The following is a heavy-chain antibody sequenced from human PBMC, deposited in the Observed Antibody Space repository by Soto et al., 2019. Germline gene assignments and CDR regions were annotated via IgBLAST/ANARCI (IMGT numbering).Heavy chain of an antibody. CDR1: GYSFTSCW. D-gene: IGHD2-2*01. CDR2: IDSSDSYT. V-gene: IGHV5-10-1*01. CDR3: AGISRGYCSSTSCRELGNYYGMDV. Sequence: GESLKISCKGSGYSFTSCWISWVRQMPGKGLEWMGRIDSSDSYTNYSPSFQGHVTISADKSISTAYLQLSSLKASDTAMYYCAGISRGYCSSTSCRELGNYYGMDVWGQGTTVTVSS. J-gene: IGHJ6*02.